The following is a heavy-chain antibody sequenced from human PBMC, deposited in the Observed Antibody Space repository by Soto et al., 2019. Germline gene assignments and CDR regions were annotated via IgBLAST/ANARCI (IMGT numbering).Heavy chain of an antibody. V-gene: IGHV4-30-4*01. CDR2: IYYSGST. CDR3: ATTVGYCSGGSCYSDYYYGMDV. J-gene: IGHJ6*02. Sequence: QVQLQESGPGLVKPSQTLSLTCTVSGGSISSGDYYWSWIRQPPGKGLEWLGYIYYSGSTYYNPSLKSRVTISVDTSKNQFSLKLSSVTAADTAVYYCATTVGYCSGGSCYSDYYYGMDVWGQGTTVTVSS. D-gene: IGHD2-15*01. CDR1: GGSISSGDYY.